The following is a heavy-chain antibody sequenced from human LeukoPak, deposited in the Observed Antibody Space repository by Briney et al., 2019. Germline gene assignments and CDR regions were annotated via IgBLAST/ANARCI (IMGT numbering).Heavy chain of an antibody. CDR2: IIPIFGTA. Sequence: SVKVSCTASGGTFSSYAISWVRQAPGQGLEWMGGIIPIFGTANYAQKFQGRVTITADTSTSTAYMELRSLRSDDTAVYYCARTFGVVIYYYYYMDVWGKGTTVTVSS. V-gene: IGHV1-69*06. CDR1: GGTFSSYA. CDR3: ARTFGVVIYYYYYMDV. D-gene: IGHD3-3*01. J-gene: IGHJ6*03.